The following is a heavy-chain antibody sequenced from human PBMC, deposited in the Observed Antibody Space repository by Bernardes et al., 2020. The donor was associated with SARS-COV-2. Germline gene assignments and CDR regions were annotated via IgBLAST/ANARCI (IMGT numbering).Heavy chain of an antibody. CDR1: GGSISSSNYY. CDR2: IYSSGTT. V-gene: IGHV4-39*01. J-gene: IGHJ4*01. CDR3: ARRLQYYFDY. Sequence: SEPLSLTCTVSGGSISSSNYYWGWLRQPPGKGLESIGTIYSSGTTYYNPSLQRRVTKSLDTSKNQFSLKLSSVTAADTAVYYCARRLQYYFDYWGHGTLVTVSS.